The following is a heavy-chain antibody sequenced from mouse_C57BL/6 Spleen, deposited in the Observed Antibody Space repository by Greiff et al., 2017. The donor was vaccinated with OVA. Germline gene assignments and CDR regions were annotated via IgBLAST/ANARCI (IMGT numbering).Heavy chain of an antibody. J-gene: IGHJ2*01. CDR1: GFTFSSYA. V-gene: IGHV5-9-1*02. Sequence: EVKLEESGEGLVKPGGSLKLSCAASGFTFSSYAMSWVRQTPEKRLEWVAYISSGGDYIYYADTVKGRFTISRDNARNTLYLQMSSLKSEDTAMYYCTKEGDGYSLGCWGQGTTLTVSS. D-gene: IGHD2-3*01. CDR3: TKEGDGYSLGC. CDR2: ISSGGDYI.